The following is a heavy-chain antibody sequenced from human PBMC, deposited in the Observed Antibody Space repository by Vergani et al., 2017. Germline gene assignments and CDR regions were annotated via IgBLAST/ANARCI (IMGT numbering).Heavy chain of an antibody. CDR3: ARETDLGVVYS. CDR1: GGSISSSSYY. D-gene: IGHD3-3*01. CDR2: IYYNGRT. J-gene: IGHJ4*02. Sequence: QLQLQESGPGLVKPSETLSLTCTVSGGSISSSSYYWGWIRQPPGKGLEWIGSIYYNGRTYSSPSLKSRVTISVDTSKNQFSLKLRSVTAADTAVYYCARETDLGVVYSWGQGTLVTVSS. V-gene: IGHV4-39*07.